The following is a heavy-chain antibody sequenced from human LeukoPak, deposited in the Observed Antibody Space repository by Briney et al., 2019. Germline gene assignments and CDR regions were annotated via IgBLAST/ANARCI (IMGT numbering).Heavy chain of an antibody. J-gene: IGHJ3*02. CDR2: ISAYNGNT. Sequence: GASVKVSCKASGYTFTSYGISWVRQAPGQGLEWMGWISAYNGNTNYAQKFQGRVTMTRDTSTSTVYMELSSLRSEDTAVYYCARPRGYSYGYWAFDIWGQGTMVTVSS. CDR1: GYTFTSYG. D-gene: IGHD5-18*01. V-gene: IGHV1-18*01. CDR3: ARPRGYSYGYWAFDI.